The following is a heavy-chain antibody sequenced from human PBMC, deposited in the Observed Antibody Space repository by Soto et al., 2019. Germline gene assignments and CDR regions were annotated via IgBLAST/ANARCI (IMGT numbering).Heavy chain of an antibody. CDR3: ARPGYSNYGPGVDV. D-gene: IGHD4-4*01. CDR1: GFTFSVYW. Sequence: EVQLVESGGGLVQPGGSLRLSCAASGFTFSVYWMHWVRQAPGKGLVWVSRIDSDGSTTSYADSVKGRFTISRDNDKSTLYLQMNSLRAEDTAVYYCARPGYSNYGPGVDVWGQGTTVTVSS. V-gene: IGHV3-74*01. CDR2: IDSDGSTT. J-gene: IGHJ6*02.